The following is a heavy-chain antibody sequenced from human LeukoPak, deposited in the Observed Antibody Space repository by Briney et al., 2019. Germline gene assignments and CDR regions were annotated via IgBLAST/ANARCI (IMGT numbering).Heavy chain of an antibody. CDR3: AREKAGAVDWFDP. CDR1: GGSISSSSYY. D-gene: IGHD6-19*01. J-gene: IGHJ5*02. Sequence: PSETLSLTCTVSGGSISSSSYYWGWIRQPPGKGLEWIGEINHSGSTNYNPSLKSRVTISVDTSKNQFSLKLSSVTAADTAVYYCAREKAGAVDWFDPWGQGTLVTVSS. V-gene: IGHV4-39*07. CDR2: INHSGST.